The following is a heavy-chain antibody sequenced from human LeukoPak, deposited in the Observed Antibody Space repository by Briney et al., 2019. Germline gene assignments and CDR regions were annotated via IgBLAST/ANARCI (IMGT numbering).Heavy chain of an antibody. J-gene: IGHJ4*02. CDR3: AREIAAAGDY. V-gene: IGHV3-30*04. Sequence: GGSLRLSCAASGFTFSSYAMHWVRQAPGKGLEWVAVISYDGSNKYYADSVKGRFTISRDNAKNSLYLQMNSLRAEDTAVYYCAREIAAAGDYWGQGTLVTVSS. CDR1: GFTFSSYA. CDR2: ISYDGSNK. D-gene: IGHD6-13*01.